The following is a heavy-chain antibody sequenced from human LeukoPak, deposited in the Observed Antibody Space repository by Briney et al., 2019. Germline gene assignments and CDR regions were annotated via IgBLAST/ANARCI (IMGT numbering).Heavy chain of an antibody. V-gene: IGHV1-46*01. D-gene: IGHD3-22*01. J-gene: IGHJ3*02. Sequence: ASVKVSCKASGYTLTSYYMHWVRQAPGQGRGGRGIINPRGGYTTYAQKLQGRITMTRDTSTSTGYMELSSLRSEDTAVYYCARVLPLHYYDSSGRPYDAFDIWGQGTMVTVSS. CDR1: GYTLTSYY. CDR3: ARVLPLHYYDSSGRPYDAFDI. CDR2: INPRGGYT.